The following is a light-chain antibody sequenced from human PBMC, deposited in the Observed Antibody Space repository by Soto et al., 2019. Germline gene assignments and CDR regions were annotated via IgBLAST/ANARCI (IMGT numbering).Light chain of an antibody. CDR1: QYIGSN. V-gene: IGKV3-20*01. CDR2: GAS. Sequence: EIVLTQSPGTQSLSPGERPTPYCRASQYIGSNLAWYQQKPGQAPRLLIYGASNRATGIPDRFSGSGSGTDFTLTISRLEPEDFAVYYCQQYGSSGTFGQGTKVDIK. CDR3: QQYGSSGT. J-gene: IGKJ1*01.